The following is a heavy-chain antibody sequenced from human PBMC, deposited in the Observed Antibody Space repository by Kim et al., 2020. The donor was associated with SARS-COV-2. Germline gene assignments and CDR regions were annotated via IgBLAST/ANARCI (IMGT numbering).Heavy chain of an antibody. V-gene: IGHV1-46*01. CDR2: INPSGGST. J-gene: IGHJ5*02. CDR3: ARVCDILTGRNDRPRGFDP. D-gene: IGHD3-9*01. Sequence: ASVKVSCKASGYTFTSYYMHWVRQAPGQGLEWMGIINPSGGSTSYAQKFQGRVTMTRDTSTSTVYMELSSLRSEDTAVYYCARVCDILTGRNDRPRGFDPWGQGTLVTVSS. CDR1: GYTFTSYY.